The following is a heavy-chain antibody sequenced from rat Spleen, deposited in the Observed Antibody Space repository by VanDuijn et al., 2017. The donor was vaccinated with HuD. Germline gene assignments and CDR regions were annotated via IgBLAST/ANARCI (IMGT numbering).Heavy chain of an antibody. CDR1: GYTITSGY. CDR2: ISYSGNN. J-gene: IGHJ2*01. CDR3: ARKAIRGFDY. Sequence: EIQLQESGPGLVKPSQSLSLTCSVTGYTITSGYDWSWIRKFPGNKMEWMGYISYSGNNNYNPSLKSRISITRDTSKNQFFLQLNSVTAEDTATYYCARKAIRGFDYWGQGVMVTVSS. D-gene: IGHD4-3*01. V-gene: IGHV3-4*01.